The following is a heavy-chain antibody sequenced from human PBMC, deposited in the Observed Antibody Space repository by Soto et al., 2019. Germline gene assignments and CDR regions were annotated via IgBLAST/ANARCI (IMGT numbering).Heavy chain of an antibody. V-gene: IGHV1-46*03. CDR1: AYTFTSYI. D-gene: IGHD2-21*02. CDR3: ARTTTVVVTDYYYYGMDV. Sequence: SGKTYCKASAYTFTSYITHWARQATGQGLEWMGIINPSGGSTSYAQKFQGRVTMTRDTSTSTVYMELSSLRSEDTAVYYCARTTTVVVTDYYYYGMDVWGQGTTVTVSS. J-gene: IGHJ6*02. CDR2: INPSGGST.